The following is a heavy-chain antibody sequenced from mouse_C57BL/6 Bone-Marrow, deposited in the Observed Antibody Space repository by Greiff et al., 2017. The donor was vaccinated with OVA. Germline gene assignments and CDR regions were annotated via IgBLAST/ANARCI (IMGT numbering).Heavy chain of an antibody. V-gene: IGHV1-75*01. J-gene: IGHJ3*01. D-gene: IGHD2-4*01. CDR1: GYTFTDYY. CDR3: AREGYDYDGSWFAY. CDR2: IFPGSGST. Sequence: QVHVKQSGPELVKPGASVKISCKASGYTFTDYYINWVKQRPGQGLEWIGWIFPGSGSTYYNEKFKGKATLTVDKSSSTAYMLLSSLTSEDSAVYFCAREGYDYDGSWFAYWGQGTLVTVSA.